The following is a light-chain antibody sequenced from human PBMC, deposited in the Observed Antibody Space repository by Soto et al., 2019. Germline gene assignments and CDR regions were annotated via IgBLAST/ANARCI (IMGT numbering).Light chain of an antibody. CDR1: SGHNSDA. V-gene: IGLV4-69*01. CDR3: QTWGTGIQV. CDR2: LNSDGSH. J-gene: IGLJ1*01. Sequence: QLVLTQSPSASASLGASVKLTCTLSSGHNSDAIAWHQQQPEKGPRFLMKLNSDGSHSKGDGIPDRFSGSSSGAERYLTISSLQSEDEADYFCQTWGTGIQVFGSGTKVTVL.